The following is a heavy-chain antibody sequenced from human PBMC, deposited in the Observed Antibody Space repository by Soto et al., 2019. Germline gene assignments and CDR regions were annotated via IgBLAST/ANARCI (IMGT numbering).Heavy chain of an antibody. Sequence: SETLSLTCSVSGGSISSYYWSWIRQPPGKGLEWIAYIYYSGSTSYNPSLKSRVSISLDTSKNQFSLKLSSVTAADTAVYYFARTYDGSGPNSGGYGFDIWGQGTMVTVSS. J-gene: IGHJ3*02. CDR2: IYYSGST. V-gene: IGHV4-59*01. CDR1: GGSISSYY. CDR3: ARTYDGSGPNSGGYGFDI. D-gene: IGHD3-22*01.